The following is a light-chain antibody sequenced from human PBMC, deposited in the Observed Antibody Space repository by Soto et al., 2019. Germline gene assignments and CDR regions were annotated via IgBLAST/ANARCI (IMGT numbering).Light chain of an antibody. CDR1: QSISDN. J-gene: IGKJ4*01. Sequence: DIVMTQSPAILSVSLGERATLSCLASQSISDNLAWYQQRSGQAPRLLIYGASTRATGVPARFSGSGSGTEFTLTISSLQSDDFAIYYWQQYKSWPPLTFGGGNKVE. CDR2: GAS. CDR3: QQYKSWPPLT. V-gene: IGKV3-15*01.